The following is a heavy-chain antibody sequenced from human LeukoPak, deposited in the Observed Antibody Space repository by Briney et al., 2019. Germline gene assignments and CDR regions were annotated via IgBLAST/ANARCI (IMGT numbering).Heavy chain of an antibody. J-gene: IGHJ6*03. CDR3: ARGGYYTLEYYYYMEV. V-gene: IGHV4-59*01. CDR1: GGSISSYY. Sequence: SETLSLTCTVYGGSISSYYWSWIRQPPGKGLEWIGYIYYSGDTKYNPSLESRVTISVDTSTNQFSLKLTSVTAADTAVYYCARGGYYTLEYYYYMEVWGKGTTVTVSS. CDR2: IYYSGDT. D-gene: IGHD3-3*01.